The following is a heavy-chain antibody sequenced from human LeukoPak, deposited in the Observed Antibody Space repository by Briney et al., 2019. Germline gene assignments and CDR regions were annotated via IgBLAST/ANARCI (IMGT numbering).Heavy chain of an antibody. Sequence: GASVKVSCKASGGTFSSYAISWVRQAPGQGLEWMGGIIPIFGTANYAQKFQGRVTITADKSTSTAYMELNSLRAEDTAVYYCAKEPLATVTYYYYYMDVWGKGTTVTISS. J-gene: IGHJ6*03. CDR1: GGTFSSYA. CDR2: IIPIFGTA. D-gene: IGHD4-17*01. CDR3: AKEPLATVTYYYYYMDV. V-gene: IGHV1-69*06.